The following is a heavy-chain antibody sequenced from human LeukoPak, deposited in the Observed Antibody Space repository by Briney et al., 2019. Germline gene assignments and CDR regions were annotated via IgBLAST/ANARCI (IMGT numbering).Heavy chain of an antibody. CDR1: GFTFSNYE. J-gene: IGHJ5*02. CDR3: ARGLRASSAA. CDR2: ISSTGNTI. Sequence: QPGGSPRLSCAASGFTFSNYEMNWVRQAPGKGLEWVSYISSTGNTINYADSVKGRFTISRDNAKNSLYLQMNSLRAEDTAIYYCARGLRASSAAWGQGTLVTVSS. V-gene: IGHV3-48*03. D-gene: IGHD2-15*01.